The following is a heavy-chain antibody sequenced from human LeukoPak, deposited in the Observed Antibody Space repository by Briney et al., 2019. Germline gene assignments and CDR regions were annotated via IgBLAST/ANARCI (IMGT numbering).Heavy chain of an antibody. D-gene: IGHD2-8*01. V-gene: IGHV1-8*01. J-gene: IGHJ4*02. CDR3: ARGHGPPTDCTNGVCYTRGYFDY. CDR1: GYTFTSYD. CDR2: MNPNSGNT. Sequence: ASVKVSCKASGYTFTSYDINWVRQATEQGLEWMGWMNPNSGNTGYAQKFQGRVTMTRNTSISTAYMELSSLRSEDTAVYYCARGHGPPTDCTNGVCYTRGYFDYWGQGTLVTVSS.